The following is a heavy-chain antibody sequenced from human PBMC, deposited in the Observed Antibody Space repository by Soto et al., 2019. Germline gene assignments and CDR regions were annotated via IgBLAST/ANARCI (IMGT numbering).Heavy chain of an antibody. CDR3: ARVSPGIAAAGTIDY. Sequence: GGSLRLSCAASGFTFSSYAMHWVRQAPGKGLEWVAVISYDGSNKYYADSVKGRFTISRDNSKNTLYLQMNSLRAEDTAVYYCARVSPGIAAAGTIDYWGQGTLVTVPS. CDR2: ISYDGSNK. J-gene: IGHJ4*02. V-gene: IGHV3-30-3*01. D-gene: IGHD6-13*01. CDR1: GFTFSSYA.